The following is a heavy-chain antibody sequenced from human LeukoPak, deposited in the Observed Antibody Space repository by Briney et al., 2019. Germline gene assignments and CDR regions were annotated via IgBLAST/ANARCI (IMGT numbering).Heavy chain of an antibody. D-gene: IGHD3-22*01. CDR1: GGSFSGYY. CDR3: ARTYYYDSSGCPDY. Sequence: SETLSLTCAVYGGSFSGYYWSWVRQPPGKGLEWIGEINHSGSTNYNPSLKSRVTISVDTSKNQFSLKLSSVTAADTAVYYCARTYYYDSSGCPDYWGQGTLVIVSS. J-gene: IGHJ4*02. V-gene: IGHV4-34*01. CDR2: INHSGST.